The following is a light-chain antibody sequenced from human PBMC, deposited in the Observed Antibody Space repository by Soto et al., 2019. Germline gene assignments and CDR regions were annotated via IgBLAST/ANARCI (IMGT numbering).Light chain of an antibody. CDR1: QGIRND. CDR3: LQDYNYPWT. J-gene: IGKJ1*01. Sequence: AIQMTQSPSSLSASVGDRVTVTCRASQGIRNDLGWFQQKPGKAPKLLIFAASSLQTGVPSRFSGSGSGTDFTLTISSLQPEDFATYYCLQDYNYPWTFGQGTKVEIK. V-gene: IGKV1-6*01. CDR2: AAS.